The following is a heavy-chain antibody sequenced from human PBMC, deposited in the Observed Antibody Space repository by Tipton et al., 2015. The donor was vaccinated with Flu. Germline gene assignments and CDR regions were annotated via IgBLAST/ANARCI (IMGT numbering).Heavy chain of an antibody. V-gene: IGHV4-39*07. J-gene: IGHJ6*02. CDR1: GGSIESVSYY. D-gene: IGHD3-10*01. Sequence: TLSLTCSVSGGSIESVSYYWTWIRQSPGKGLEWIGSVSSSGGAYNNPFLNSRVSISVDTSKNQFSLSLHYVTAADTAVYYCARDWSSHGSPKAGWDYFYGMDVWGQGTTVTVSS. CDR3: ARDWSSHGSPKAGWDYFYGMDV. CDR2: VSSSGGA.